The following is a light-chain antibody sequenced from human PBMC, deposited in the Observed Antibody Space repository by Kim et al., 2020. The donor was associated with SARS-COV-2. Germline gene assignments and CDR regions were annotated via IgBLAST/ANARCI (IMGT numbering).Light chain of an antibody. J-gene: IGKJ1*01. CDR1: QSVSSSY. V-gene: IGKV3-20*01. CDR3: QKYGSSPWT. Sequence: EIVLTQSPGTLSLSPGERATLSCRASQSVSSSYLAWYQQKPGQAPRLLIYGASSRATGIPDRFSGSGSVTDFTLTISRLEPEDFAVYYCQKYGSSPWTFGQGTKVDIK. CDR2: GAS.